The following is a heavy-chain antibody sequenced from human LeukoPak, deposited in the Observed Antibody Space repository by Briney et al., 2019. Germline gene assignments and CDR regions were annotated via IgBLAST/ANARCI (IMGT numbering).Heavy chain of an antibody. J-gene: IGHJ4*02. V-gene: IGHV4-38-2*02. CDR2: IYHSGST. CDR3: ARVEDTAPGDY. Sequence: KASETLSLTCTVSGYSISSGYYWGWIRQPPGKGLEWIGSIYHSGSTYYNPSLKSRVTISVDTSKNQFSLKLSSVTAADTAVYYCARVEDTAPGDYWGQGTLVTVSS. D-gene: IGHD5-18*01. CDR1: GYSISSGYY.